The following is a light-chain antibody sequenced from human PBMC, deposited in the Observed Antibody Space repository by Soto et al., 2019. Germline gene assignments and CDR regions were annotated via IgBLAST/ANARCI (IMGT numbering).Light chain of an antibody. Sequence: QSVLTQPPSVSAAPGEKVTISCSGSTSNIGGHYVSWYQQFPRTAPKLLIYDDDRRPSGVPDRFSGATSGTSATLGITGLQHGDEDDDYCGTWDSGLNVVLFGGGTKLTVL. CDR1: TSNIGGHY. V-gene: IGLV1-51*01. CDR2: DDD. J-gene: IGLJ2*01. CDR3: GTWDSGLNVVL.